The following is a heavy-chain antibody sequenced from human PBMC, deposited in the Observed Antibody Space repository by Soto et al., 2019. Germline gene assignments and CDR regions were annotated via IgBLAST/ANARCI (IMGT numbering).Heavy chain of an antibody. CDR2: INQSGTT. D-gene: IGHD3-10*01. V-gene: IGHV4-34*01. J-gene: IGHJ6*02. Sequence: SETLSLTCAVNGGSFREYYWSWLRQPPGKGLEWIGEINQSGTTHYNPSLKRRINISIDTSKNQFSLNLTSVTAGDTATYYCARDIITVIGGEIYYYFGMDVWGQGTTVTVSS. CDR3: ARDIITVIGGEIYYYFGMDV. CDR1: GGSFREYY.